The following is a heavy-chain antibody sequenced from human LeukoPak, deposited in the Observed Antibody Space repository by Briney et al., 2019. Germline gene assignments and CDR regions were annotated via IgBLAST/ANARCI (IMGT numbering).Heavy chain of an antibody. Sequence: SETLSLTCAVYGGSFSGYYWSWIRQPPGKGLEWIGEINHSGSTNYNPSLKSRVTISVDTSKNQFSLKLSSVTAADTAVYYCARGVGLGYGSGSYYFDYWGQGTLVTASS. CDR2: INHSGST. D-gene: IGHD3-10*01. CDR1: GGSFSGYY. J-gene: IGHJ4*02. CDR3: ARGVGLGYGSGSYYFDY. V-gene: IGHV4-34*01.